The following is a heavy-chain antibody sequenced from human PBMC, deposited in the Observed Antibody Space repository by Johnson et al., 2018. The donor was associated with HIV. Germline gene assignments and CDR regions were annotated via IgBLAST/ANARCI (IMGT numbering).Heavy chain of an antibody. CDR1: AFTVSDNY. V-gene: IGHV3-11*04. D-gene: IGHD3-22*01. J-gene: IGHJ3*02. CDR2: ISSSGSTI. CDR3: ARDPTYYYDSSGYIQGGAFDI. Sequence: QVQLVESGGGLVQPGGSLRLSCAASAFTVSDNYLSWVRQAPGKGLEWVSYISSSGSTIYYADSVKGRFTISRDNAKNSLYLQMNSLRAEDTAVYYCARDPTYYYDSSGYIQGGAFDIWGQGTMVTVSS.